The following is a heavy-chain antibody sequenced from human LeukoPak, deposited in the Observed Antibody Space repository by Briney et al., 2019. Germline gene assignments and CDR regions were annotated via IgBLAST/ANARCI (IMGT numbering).Heavy chain of an antibody. CDR1: GFTFSSYW. D-gene: IGHD5-24*01. CDR2: INSDGSST. CDR3: ARGGGDGYDDTRGGY. V-gene: IGHV3-74*01. Sequence: GGSLRLSCAAPGFTFSSYWMHWVRQAPGKGLVRVSRINSDGSSTSYADSVKGRFTISGDNAKNTLYLQMNSLRAEDTAVYYCARGGGDGYDDTRGGYWGQGTLVTVSS. J-gene: IGHJ4*02.